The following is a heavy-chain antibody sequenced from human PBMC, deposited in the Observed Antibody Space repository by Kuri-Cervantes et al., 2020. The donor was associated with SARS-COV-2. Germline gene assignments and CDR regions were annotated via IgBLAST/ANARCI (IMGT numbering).Heavy chain of an antibody. Sequence: ASVKVSCKASGYTFTTYGITWARQAPGQGLEWMGWISTYNANADYAQKLQGRVTMTTDTSTSTAYMELRSLRSDDTAIYYCAGGFDYGDYPYYYGMDVWGQGTTVTVSS. V-gene: IGHV1-18*04. CDR2: ISTYNANA. CDR3: AGGFDYGDYPYYYGMDV. CDR1: GYTFTTYG. J-gene: IGHJ6*02. D-gene: IGHD4-17*01.